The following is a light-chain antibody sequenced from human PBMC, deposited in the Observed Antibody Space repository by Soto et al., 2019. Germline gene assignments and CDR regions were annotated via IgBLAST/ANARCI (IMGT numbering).Light chain of an antibody. J-gene: IGKJ4*01. Sequence: EIVMTQSPATLSVSPGERATLSCRASQSVSSNLAWYQQKPGQAPRLLIYGTSTRATGIPARFSGSGSGTEFTLTISSLQSEDFAVYYCQQYNTWPLFTFGGGTKVEIK. V-gene: IGKV3-15*01. CDR1: QSVSSN. CDR3: QQYNTWPLFT. CDR2: GTS.